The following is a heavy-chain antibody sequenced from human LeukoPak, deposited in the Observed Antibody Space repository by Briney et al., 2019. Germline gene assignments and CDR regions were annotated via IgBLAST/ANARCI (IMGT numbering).Heavy chain of an antibody. V-gene: IGHV3-21*01. CDR1: GFTFSSYS. D-gene: IGHD3-22*01. CDR2: ISSSSSYI. Sequence: GGSLRLSCAASGFTFSSYSMNWVRQAPGKGLEWVSSISSSSSYIYYADSVKGRLTISRDNAKNSLYLQMNSLRAEDTAVYYCARNYYDSSGYYQYFQHWGQGTLVTVSS. CDR3: ARNYYDSSGYYQYFQH. J-gene: IGHJ1*01.